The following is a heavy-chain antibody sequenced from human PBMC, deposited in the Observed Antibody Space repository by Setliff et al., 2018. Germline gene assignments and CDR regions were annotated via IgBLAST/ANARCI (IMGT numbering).Heavy chain of an antibody. Sequence: SETLSLTCAVYGESFDNHYWTWIRQPPGKGLEWIGSMYPGRNTYYNPSLKSRVTMSVDTSKRQFSLKLNSVTAADTAVYYCARDKGDGYGVDAYAGGGFDIWGQGTMVTVSS. J-gene: IGHJ3*02. D-gene: IGHD4-17*01. V-gene: IGHV4-59*10. CDR2: MYPGRNT. CDR1: GESFDNHY. CDR3: ARDKGDGYGVDAYAGGGFDI.